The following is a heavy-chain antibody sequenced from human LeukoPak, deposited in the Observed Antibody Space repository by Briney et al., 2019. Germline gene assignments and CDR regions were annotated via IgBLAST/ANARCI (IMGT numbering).Heavy chain of an antibody. CDR2: INHSGST. J-gene: IGHJ4*02. CDR1: GGSFSGYY. V-gene: IGHV4-34*01. CDR3: ARGKDGLDIVVVPAAIGFDY. D-gene: IGHD2-2*03. Sequence: TSETLSLTCAVYGGSFSGYYWSWIRQPPGKGLEWIGEINHSGSTNYNPSLKSRVTISVDTSKNQFSLKLSSVTAADTAVYYCARGKDGLDIVVVPAAIGFDYWGQGTLVTVSS.